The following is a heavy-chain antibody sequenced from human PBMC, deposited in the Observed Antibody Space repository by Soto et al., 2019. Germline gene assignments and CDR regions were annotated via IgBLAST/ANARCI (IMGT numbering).Heavy chain of an antibody. CDR1: GYTFTSYG. D-gene: IGHD2-8*01. CDR3: AREVSTNGVCYAFDY. Sequence: QVQLVQSGAEVKKPGASVKVSCKASGYTFTSYGISWVRQAPGQGLEWMGWISAYNGNTNYAQKLQGRVTMTTDTSTSTAHKELRSLRSDDTAVYYCAREVSTNGVCYAFDYWGQGTLVTVSS. V-gene: IGHV1-18*01. J-gene: IGHJ4*02. CDR2: ISAYNGNT.